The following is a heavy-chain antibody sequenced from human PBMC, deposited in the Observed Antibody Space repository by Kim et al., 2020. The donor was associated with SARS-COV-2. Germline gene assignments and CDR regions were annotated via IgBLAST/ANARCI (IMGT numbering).Heavy chain of an antibody. CDR3: ARDYDTLTGYRATNYYYFGMDV. CDR1: GFTFSSHS. Sequence: GGSLRLSCAASGFTFSSHSMHWVRQAPGKGLEWVSYIKSDSSTIYYSDSVKGRFTISRDNAENSLFLQMNSLRDEDTAVYHCARDYDTLTGYRATNYYYFGMDVWGPGTPVTVFS. D-gene: IGHD3-9*01. V-gene: IGHV3-48*02. J-gene: IGHJ6*02. CDR2: IKSDSSTI.